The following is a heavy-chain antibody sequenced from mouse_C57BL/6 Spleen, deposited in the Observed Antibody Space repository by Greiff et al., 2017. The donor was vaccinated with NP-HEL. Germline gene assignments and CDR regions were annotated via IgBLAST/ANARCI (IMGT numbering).Heavy chain of an antibody. CDR1: GYTFTSYG. V-gene: IGHV1-81*01. J-gene: IGHJ1*03. Sequence: QVQLQQSGAELARPGASVKLSCKASGYTFTSYGISWVKQRTGQGLEWIGEIYPRSGNTYYNEKFKGKATLTADKSSSTAYMELRSLTSEDSAVYFCVRHYGSSYWYFDVWGTGTTVTVSS. CDR2: IYPRSGNT. D-gene: IGHD1-1*01. CDR3: VRHYGSSYWYFDV.